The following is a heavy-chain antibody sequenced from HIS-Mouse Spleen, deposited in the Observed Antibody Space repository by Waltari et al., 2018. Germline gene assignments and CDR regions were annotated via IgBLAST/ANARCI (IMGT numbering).Heavy chain of an antibody. CDR2: IWYDGSNK. J-gene: IGHJ3*02. D-gene: IGHD6-6*01. Sequence: QVQLVESGGGVVQPGRSLRLSCPGSGFTSSSYGMSGLRRAPGKGLEWVAVIWYDGSNKYYADSVKGRFTISRDNSKNTLYLQMNSLRAEDTAVYYCAKDSRYSSSSYGAFDIWGQGTMVTVSS. V-gene: IGHV3-33*06. CDR3: AKDSRYSSSSYGAFDI. CDR1: GFTSSSYG.